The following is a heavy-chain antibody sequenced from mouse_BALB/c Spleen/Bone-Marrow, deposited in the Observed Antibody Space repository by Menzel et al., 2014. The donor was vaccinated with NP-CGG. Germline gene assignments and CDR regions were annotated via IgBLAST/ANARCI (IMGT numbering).Heavy chain of an antibody. V-gene: IGHV7-3*02. CDR2: IRNKANGYTT. CDR1: GFTFXDYY. D-gene: IGHD2-4*01. J-gene: IGHJ2*01. CDR3: ARDRGLTYFDY. Sequence: EVHLVESGGGLVQPGDSLRLSCATSGFTFXDYYMNWVRQPPGKALEWLGFIRNKANGYTTEYSASVKGRFTISRDNSQSILYLQMNTLRAEDSATYYCARDRGLTYFDYWGQGTTLTVSS.